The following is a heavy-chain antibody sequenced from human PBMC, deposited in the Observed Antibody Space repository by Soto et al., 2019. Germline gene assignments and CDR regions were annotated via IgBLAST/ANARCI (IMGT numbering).Heavy chain of an antibody. CDR2: IYYTGRT. D-gene: IGHD4-17*01. Sequence: QVQLQESGPGLVKPSQTLSLTCTVSGGSITSGPYYWSWIRQHPGKGLEWIGYIYYTGRTYSNPSLESRITMSVDTSQNQFSLKLRSVTAADTAVYDCARLVGDYVGWFDPGGQGTLVTVSS. CDR1: GGSITSGPYY. J-gene: IGHJ5*02. CDR3: ARLVGDYVGWFDP. V-gene: IGHV4-31*03.